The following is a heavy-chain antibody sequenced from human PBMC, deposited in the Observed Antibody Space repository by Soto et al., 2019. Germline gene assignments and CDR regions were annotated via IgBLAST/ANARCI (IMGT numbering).Heavy chain of an antibody. J-gene: IGHJ6*02. D-gene: IGHD2-15*01. CDR1: GGTFSSYA. CDR3: ARDGGHCSGGSCYWDGMDV. Sequence: QVQLVQSGAEVKKPGSSVKVSCKASGGTFSSYAISWVRQAPGQGLEWMGGIIPIFGTANYAQKFQGRVTITADESTSTAYMELSSLRSEDTAVYYCARDGGHCSGGSCYWDGMDVWGQGTTVTVSS. V-gene: IGHV1-69*12. CDR2: IIPIFGTA.